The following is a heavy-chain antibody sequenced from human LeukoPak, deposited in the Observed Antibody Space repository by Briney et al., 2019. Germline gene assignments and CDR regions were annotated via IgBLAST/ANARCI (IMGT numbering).Heavy chain of an antibody. Sequence: GGSVRLSCAASGFTFSTYSMNWVRQAPGKGLEWVSSISSSGDFIYYADSVKGRFTISRDNAENSLYLQMNSLRAEDTAVYYCARVRGAISYSDYWGQGTLVTVSS. D-gene: IGHD3-3*01. V-gene: IGHV3-21*01. CDR2: ISSSGDFI. CDR1: GFTFSTYS. J-gene: IGHJ4*02. CDR3: ARVRGAISYSDY.